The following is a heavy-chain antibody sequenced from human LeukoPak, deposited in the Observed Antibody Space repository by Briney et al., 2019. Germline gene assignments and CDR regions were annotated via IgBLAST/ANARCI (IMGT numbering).Heavy chain of an antibody. Sequence: GGSLRLSCAVSGFTFSIFEMNWVRHAPGKGLEWVSYISDSGSAIYYADSVKGRLTISRDNAKNSLYLQMNSLRVDDTAIYYCARKKTRGLDYWGQGTLVTVSS. D-gene: IGHD3-10*01. CDR2: ISDSGSAI. V-gene: IGHV3-48*03. CDR3: ARKKTRGLDY. J-gene: IGHJ4*02. CDR1: GFTFSIFE.